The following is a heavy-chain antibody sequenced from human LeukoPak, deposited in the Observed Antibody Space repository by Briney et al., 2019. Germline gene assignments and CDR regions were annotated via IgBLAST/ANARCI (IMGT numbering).Heavy chain of an antibody. CDR1: GFTFSSYG. CDR3: ARDYYDSSGCVPGGY. J-gene: IGHJ4*02. D-gene: IGHD3-22*01. Sequence: GGSLRLSCAASGFTFSSYGMHWVRQAPGKGLEWVAVIWYDGSNKYYADSVKGRFTISRDNSKNTLYLQMNSLRAEDTAVYYCARDYYDSSGCVPGGYWGQGTLVTVSS. V-gene: IGHV3-33*01. CDR2: IWYDGSNK.